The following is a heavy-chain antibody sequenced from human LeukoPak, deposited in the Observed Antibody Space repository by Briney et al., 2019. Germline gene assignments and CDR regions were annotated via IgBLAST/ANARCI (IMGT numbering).Heavy chain of an antibody. Sequence: PGGSLRLSCAASGFTFSRHWMTWVRQAPGKGLEWVANIKHDGSEKNYVDSVKGRFTISRDNAKNSLYLQMNSLRAEDTAVYYSATPLDYYDRSDSHQGGDWGQGTLVTVSS. J-gene: IGHJ4*02. V-gene: IGHV3-7*03. CDR2: IKHDGSEK. CDR1: GFTFSRHW. D-gene: IGHD3-22*01. CDR3: ATPLDYYDRSDSHQGGD.